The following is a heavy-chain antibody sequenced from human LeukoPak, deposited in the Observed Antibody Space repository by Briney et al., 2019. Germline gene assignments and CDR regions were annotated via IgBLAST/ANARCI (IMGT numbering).Heavy chain of an antibody. V-gene: IGHV3-11*01. J-gene: IGHJ6*02. D-gene: IGHD4-17*01. CDR3: AKDSGDYYYYYGMDV. CDR1: GFIFSEFY. CDR2: ISGSGHDI. Sequence: GGSLRLSCAASGFIFSEFYMSWVRQSPGKGLEWISYISGSGHDINYVDSVKGRFTVSRDNAKNSLYLQMNSLSADDTAIYYCAKDSGDYYYYYGMDVWGQGTTVTVSS.